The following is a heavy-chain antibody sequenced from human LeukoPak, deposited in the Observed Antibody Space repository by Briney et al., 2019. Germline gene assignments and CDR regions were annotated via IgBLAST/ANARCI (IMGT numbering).Heavy chain of an antibody. D-gene: IGHD3-10*01. V-gene: IGHV1-3*01. Sequence: GASVTVSCEASGYTFTSYAMHWVRQAPGQRLEWMGWINAGNGNTKYSQKFQGRVTITRDTSASTAYMELSNLRSEDTAVYYCARGPYYYGSGSYSSLDFDYWGQGTLVTVSS. CDR1: GYTFTSYA. J-gene: IGHJ4*02. CDR2: INAGNGNT. CDR3: ARGPYYYGSGSYSSLDFDY.